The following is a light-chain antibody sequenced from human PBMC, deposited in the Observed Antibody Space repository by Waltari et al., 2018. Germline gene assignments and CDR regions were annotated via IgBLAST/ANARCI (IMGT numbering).Light chain of an antibody. Sequence: SYELTQPPSVSVSPGQTARITCSGHELPRKYAYWFQQKSGQAPRLVIYEETNRPSGIPERFSGSSSGTVATLTITGAQVDDEADYYCYSSDSTGLRVFGGGTTVVVL. V-gene: IGLV3-10*01. CDR3: YSSDSTGLRV. CDR2: EET. CDR1: ELPRKY. J-gene: IGLJ1*01.